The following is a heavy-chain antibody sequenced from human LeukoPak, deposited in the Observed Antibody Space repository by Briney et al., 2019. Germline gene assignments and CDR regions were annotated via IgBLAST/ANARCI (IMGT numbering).Heavy chain of an antibody. J-gene: IGHJ5*02. CDR3: ARDEGYCTITTCYRNWFDP. CDR2: ISTYYGNR. Sequence: ASVKVSCKASGYTFTNHGISWVRQAPGQGLEWMGWISTYYGNRNYAQKLQGRVTMTTDTSTSTAFMELRSLRSDDTAVYYCARDEGYCTITTCYRNWFDPWGQGTLVTVSS. D-gene: IGHD2-2*01. V-gene: IGHV1-18*01. CDR1: GYTFTNHG.